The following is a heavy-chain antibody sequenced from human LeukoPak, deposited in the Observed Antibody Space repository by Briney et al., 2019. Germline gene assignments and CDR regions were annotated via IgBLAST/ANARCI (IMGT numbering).Heavy chain of an antibody. J-gene: IGHJ4*02. Sequence: GGSLRLSCAASGFTFSSYAMSWVRQAPGEGPEWVSAISGSGGSTYYADSVKGRFTISRDNSKNTLYLQMNSLRAEDTAVYYCAKVDPVWSGYYTVDYWGQGTLVTVSS. V-gene: IGHV3-23*01. CDR1: GFTFSSYA. D-gene: IGHD3-3*01. CDR2: ISGSGGST. CDR3: AKVDPVWSGYYTVDY.